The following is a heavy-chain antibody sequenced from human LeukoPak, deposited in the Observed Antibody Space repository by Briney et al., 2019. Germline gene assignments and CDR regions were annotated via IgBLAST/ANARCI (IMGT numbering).Heavy chain of an antibody. D-gene: IGHD3-10*01. Sequence: SGGSLRLSCAASGFTFSSYGMHWVRQAPGKGLEWVAFIRYDGSNKYYADSVKGRFTISRDNSKNTLYLQMNSLRAEDTALYYCAKEPASGSCFDYWGQGTLVTVSS. CDR1: GFTFSSYG. J-gene: IGHJ4*02. V-gene: IGHV3-30*02. CDR3: AKEPASGSCFDY. CDR2: IRYDGSNK.